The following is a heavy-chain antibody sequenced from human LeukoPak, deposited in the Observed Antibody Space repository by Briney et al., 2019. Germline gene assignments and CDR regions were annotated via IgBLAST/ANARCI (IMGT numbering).Heavy chain of an antibody. CDR1: GFTFSDYA. Sequence: PGGSLRLSCVGSGFTFSDYAMSWVRQAPGKGLEWVSAISGSGGSTYYADSVKGRFTISRDNSKNTLYLQMNSLRAEDTAVYYCAKLGDSSGYLYYFDYWGQGTLVTVSS. D-gene: IGHD3-22*01. V-gene: IGHV3-23*01. CDR2: ISGSGGST. CDR3: AKLGDSSGYLYYFDY. J-gene: IGHJ4*02.